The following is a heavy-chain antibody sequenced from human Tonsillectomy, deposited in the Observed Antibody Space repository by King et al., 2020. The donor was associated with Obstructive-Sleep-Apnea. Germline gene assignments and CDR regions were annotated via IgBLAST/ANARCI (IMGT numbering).Heavy chain of an antibody. CDR3: ATFSSAWYFDY. CDR1: GYTFGTDG. V-gene: IGHV1-18*01. J-gene: IGHJ4*02. CDR2: INPNNGNT. D-gene: IGHD6-19*01. Sequence: QLVQSGAEVKKPGASVKVSCKASGYTFGTDGITWVRQAPGQGLVWIGWINPNNGNTDYAQKLQGRVTMTTDASTTTAYMELRSLRSDDTAVYYCATFSSAWYFDYWGQGTLVTVSS.